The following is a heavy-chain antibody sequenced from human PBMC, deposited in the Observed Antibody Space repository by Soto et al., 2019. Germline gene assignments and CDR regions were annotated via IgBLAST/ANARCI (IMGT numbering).Heavy chain of an antibody. CDR3: ARMYCSSTSCYYNWFDP. V-gene: IGHV4-30-2*01. Sequence: SETLSLTCAVSGGSISSGGYSWSWIRQPPGKGLEWIGYIYHSGSTYYNPSLKSRVTISVDRSKNQFSLKLSSVTAADTAVYYCARMYCSSTSCYYNWFDPWGQGTLVTVSS. CDR1: GGSISSGGYS. CDR2: IYHSGST. J-gene: IGHJ5*02. D-gene: IGHD2-2*01.